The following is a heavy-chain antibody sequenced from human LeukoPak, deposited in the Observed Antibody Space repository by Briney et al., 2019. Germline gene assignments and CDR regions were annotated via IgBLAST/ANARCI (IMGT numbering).Heavy chain of an antibody. CDR2: ISGSGGST. CDR1: GFTFSSYA. Sequence: HPGGSLRLSCAASGFTFSSYAMSWVRQAPGKGLEWVSAISGSGGSTYYADSVKGRFTISRDNAKNSLYLQMNSLRAEDTAVYYCARDRQPGRYLGFDNWGQGTLVTVSS. J-gene: IGHJ4*02. D-gene: IGHD1-26*01. V-gene: IGHV3-23*01. CDR3: ARDRQPGRYLGFDN.